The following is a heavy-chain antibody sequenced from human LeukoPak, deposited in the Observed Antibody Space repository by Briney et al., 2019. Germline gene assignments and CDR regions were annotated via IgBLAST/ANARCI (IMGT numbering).Heavy chain of an antibody. Sequence: SETLSLTRAVYGGSFSGYYWSWIRQPPGKGLEWIGEINHSGSTNYNPSLKSRVTISVDTSKNQFSLKLSSVTAADTAVYYCARAPLEYSSSSDTNWFDPWGQGTLVTVSS. J-gene: IGHJ5*02. D-gene: IGHD6-6*01. CDR1: GGSFSGYY. CDR2: INHSGST. CDR3: ARAPLEYSSSSDTNWFDP. V-gene: IGHV4-34*01.